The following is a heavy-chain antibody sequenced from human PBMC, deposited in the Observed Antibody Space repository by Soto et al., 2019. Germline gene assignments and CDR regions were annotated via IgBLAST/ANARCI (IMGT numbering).Heavy chain of an antibody. V-gene: IGHV1-3*01. J-gene: IGHJ5*02. CDR3: ARDAVGRYSSRRFDP. CDR2: INAGNGNT. Sequence: ASVKVSCKASGYTFTSYAMHWVRQAPGQRLEWMGWINAGNGNTKYSQKFQGRVTITRDTSASTAYMELSSLRSEDTAVYYCARDAVGRYSSRRFDPWGQGNLVTVSS. D-gene: IGHD6-19*01. CDR1: GYTFTSYA.